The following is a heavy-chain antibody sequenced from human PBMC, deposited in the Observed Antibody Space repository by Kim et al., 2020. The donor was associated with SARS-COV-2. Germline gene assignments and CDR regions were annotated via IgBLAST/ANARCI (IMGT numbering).Heavy chain of an antibody. J-gene: IGHJ4*02. V-gene: IGHV1-46*01. Sequence: YEQKFQGRVTMTRDTSTSTVYMELSSLRSEDTAVYYCARALYSSWGYFDYWGQGTLVTVSS. D-gene: IGHD6-19*01. CDR3: ARALYSSWGYFDY.